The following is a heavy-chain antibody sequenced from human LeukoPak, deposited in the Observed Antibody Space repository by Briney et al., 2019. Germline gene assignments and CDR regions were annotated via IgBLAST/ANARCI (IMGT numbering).Heavy chain of an antibody. Sequence: GGALKISFQGAGCSFNTYWIAWGRQMPGKGRGWMGIIYPGDSDTRYSPSFQGQITISADKSINTAYLRWSSLKASDTAMYYCARAYYCGGGGCKLEYWGQGTLVTVSS. V-gene: IGHV5-51*01. J-gene: IGHJ4*02. CDR2: IYPGDSDT. D-gene: IGHD2-21*01. CDR1: GCSFNTYW. CDR3: ARAYYCGGGGCKLEY.